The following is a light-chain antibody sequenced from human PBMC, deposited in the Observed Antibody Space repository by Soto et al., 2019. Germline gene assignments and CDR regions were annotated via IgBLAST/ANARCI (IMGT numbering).Light chain of an antibody. J-gene: IGLJ1*01. V-gene: IGLV2-8*01. CDR1: SRDVGGQNY. CDR2: AVN. CDR3: CSHGRKNNYD. Sequence: QPVLTQPRSASGSPEHSVAISCTGTSRDVGGQNYVSWFQQHPGKGPMLIIYAVNNRPSGVPGRSSGSKSGNTASLTISGLRAEDEADYYCCSHGRKNNYDFGTGSKVTVL.